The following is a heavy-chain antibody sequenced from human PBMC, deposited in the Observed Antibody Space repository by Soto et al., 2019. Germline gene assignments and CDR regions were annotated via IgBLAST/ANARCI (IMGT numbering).Heavy chain of an antibody. Sequence: QVQVVESGGGVVQPGKSLRLSCAASGFTFSSYGMHWVRQAPGKGLEWVAFIAYDGSNKYYADSVKGRFTISRDNSKNTLYLQMNSPRAEDTAVYYCAKDVVSFVVVVAAFDYWGQGTLLTVSS. CDR2: IAYDGSNK. CDR3: AKDVVSFVVVVAAFDY. D-gene: IGHD2-15*01. V-gene: IGHV3-30*18. CDR1: GFTFSSYG. J-gene: IGHJ4*02.